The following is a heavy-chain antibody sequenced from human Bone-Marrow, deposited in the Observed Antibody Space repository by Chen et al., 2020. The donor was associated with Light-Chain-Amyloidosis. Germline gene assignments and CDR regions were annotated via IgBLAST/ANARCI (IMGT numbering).Heavy chain of an antibody. V-gene: IGHV3-30*02. D-gene: IGHD6-6*01. CDR3: AKDQQLVRHLFDY. J-gene: IGHJ4*02. CDR2: IRYDGSNK. CDR1: GFTFSSYG. Sequence: QVQLVESGGGVVQPGGSLRLSCAASGFTFSSYGMHWVRQAPGKGLEWVAFIRYDGSNKYYADSVKGRFTISRDNSKNTLYLQMNSLRAEDTAVYYCAKDQQLVRHLFDYWSQGTLVTVSS.